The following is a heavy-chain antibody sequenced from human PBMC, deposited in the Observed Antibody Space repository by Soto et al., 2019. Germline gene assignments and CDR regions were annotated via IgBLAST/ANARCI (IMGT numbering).Heavy chain of an antibody. CDR2: INAANGNT. D-gene: IGHD3-16*02. CDR3: ARGFRSGDYVWGSYPFPDWFDP. V-gene: IGHV1-3*01. CDR1: GYTFTSYA. J-gene: IGHJ5*02. Sequence: ASVKVSCKASGYTFTSYAMHWVRQAPGQRLEWMGWINAANGNTKYSQKFQGRVTITRDTSASTAYMELSSLRSEDTAVYYWARGFRSGDYVWGSYPFPDWFDPWGQGTLVTVSS.